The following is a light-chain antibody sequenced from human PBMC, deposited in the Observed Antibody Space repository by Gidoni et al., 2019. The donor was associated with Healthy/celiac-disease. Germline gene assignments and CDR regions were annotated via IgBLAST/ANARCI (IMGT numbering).Light chain of an antibody. CDR3: QQYNNWPPVT. CDR2: GAS. Sequence: EIVMTQSPANLSVSPGERANLSCRASQSVSSNLAGYQQKPGQVPRLLIYGASSRATGIPARFSGSGSGTEFTLTISSLQSEDFAVYYCQQYNNWPPVTFGGGTKVEIK. J-gene: IGKJ4*01. V-gene: IGKV3-15*01. CDR1: QSVSSN.